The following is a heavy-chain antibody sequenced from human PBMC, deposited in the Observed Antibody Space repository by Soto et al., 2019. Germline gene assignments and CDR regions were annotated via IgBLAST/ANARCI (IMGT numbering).Heavy chain of an antibody. J-gene: IGHJ5*02. CDR3: ARDGSSDWLTWFDP. V-gene: IGHV1-46*01. CDR2: ISPSGGST. CDR1: GYTFTDYY. D-gene: IGHD6-19*01. Sequence: QVQLVQSGAEVKKPGASVKVSCKASGYTFTDYYMHWVRQAPGQGLEWMGIISPSGGSTYAQKFQGRVTVTRDTSTSTGYMELSSLRSEDTDVYYCARDGSSDWLTWFDPWGQGTLVTVSS.